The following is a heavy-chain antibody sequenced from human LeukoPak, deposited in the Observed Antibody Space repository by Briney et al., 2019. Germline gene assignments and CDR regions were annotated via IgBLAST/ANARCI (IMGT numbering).Heavy chain of an antibody. CDR3: ARERSMVRGISWFDP. V-gene: IGHV4-30-4*01. J-gene: IGHJ5*02. CDR1: GDSISSGGFY. Sequence: SETLSLTCSVSGDSISSGGFYWSWIRQPPGKGLEWIGYIHSSGNTYYNLSLKSRVFISVDASKNQFSLKVTSVTAADTAVYYCARERSMVRGISWFDPWGQGTLVTVSS. CDR2: IHSSGNT. D-gene: IGHD3-10*01.